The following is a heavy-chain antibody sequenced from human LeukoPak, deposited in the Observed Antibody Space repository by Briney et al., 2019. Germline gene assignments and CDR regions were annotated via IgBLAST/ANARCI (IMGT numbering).Heavy chain of an antibody. CDR2: IWNDGSNI. CDR3: ARAPSVHAVRGMATILRIKAEYYFDY. CDR1: GFIFNSYG. J-gene: IGHJ4*02. D-gene: IGHD5-24*01. V-gene: IGHV3-33*01. Sequence: PGGSLRLSCAASGFIFNSYGMHWVREAPGKGLGWVAVIWNDGSNIYYAGSVKGRFTISRDNSKNTLYLQMNTLRAEDTAVYYCARAPSVHAVRGMATILRIKAEYYFDYWGQGTLVTVSS.